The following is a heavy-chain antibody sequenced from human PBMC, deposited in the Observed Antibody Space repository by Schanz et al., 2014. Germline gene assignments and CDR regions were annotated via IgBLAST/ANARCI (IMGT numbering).Heavy chain of an antibody. CDR2: IKSKTDGETT. Sequence: ERLVESGGGVVQPGRSLRLSCAASGFIFSNYGMHWVRQAPGKGLEWLGRIKSKTDGETTDYAAPVKGRFSISRDDSQSTLYLQMNSLKIEDTAVYYCATASSPVREAGAGSSFHLWRQGTLVTVSP. D-gene: IGHD6-13*01. CDR1: GFIFSNYG. J-gene: IGHJ5*02. CDR3: ATASSPVREAGAGSSFHL. V-gene: IGHV3-15*01.